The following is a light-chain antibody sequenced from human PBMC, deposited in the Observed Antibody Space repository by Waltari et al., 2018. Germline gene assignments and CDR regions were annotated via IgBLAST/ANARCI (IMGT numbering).Light chain of an antibody. CDR1: SSSVGGYNY. CDR2: VVS. CDR3: CSYAGSYTYV. V-gene: IGLV2-11*01. Sequence: QSALTQPRSVSGSPGQSVTISCTGTSSSVGGYNYVSWYQQHPGKAPKLMIYVVSKRPSGVPDRFSGSKSGNTASLTISGLQAEDEADYYCCSYAGSYTYVFGTGTKVTVL. J-gene: IGLJ1*01.